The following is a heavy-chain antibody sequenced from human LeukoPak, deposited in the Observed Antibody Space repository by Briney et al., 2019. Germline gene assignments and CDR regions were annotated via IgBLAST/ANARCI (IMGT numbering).Heavy chain of an antibody. D-gene: IGHD3-10*01. Sequence: GGSLRLSCAASGFTLSSYGMHWVRQAPGKGLEWVAFIRYDGSNKYYADSVKGRFTISRDNSKNTLYLQVNSLRAEDTAVYYCAKDQGLLWFGEPDTYFDYWGQGTLVTVSS. J-gene: IGHJ4*02. V-gene: IGHV3-30*02. CDR2: IRYDGSNK. CDR3: AKDQGLLWFGEPDTYFDY. CDR1: GFTLSSYG.